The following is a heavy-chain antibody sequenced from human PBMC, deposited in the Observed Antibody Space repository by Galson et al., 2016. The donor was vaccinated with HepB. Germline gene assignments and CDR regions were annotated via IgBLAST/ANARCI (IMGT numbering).Heavy chain of an antibody. Sequence: SLRLSCAVSGFTFNIYAMSWVRQAPGKGLEWVSGIRGGRIDVYYADSVKGRFTISRDNSKNTLSLQMNNLRADNTAIYYCAKDQVAEDGRWTFDFWGQGTLVTVSS. CDR2: IRGGRIDV. D-gene: IGHD5-24*01. J-gene: IGHJ5*01. CDR1: GFTFNIYA. CDR3: AKDQVAEDGRWTFDF. V-gene: IGHV3-23*01.